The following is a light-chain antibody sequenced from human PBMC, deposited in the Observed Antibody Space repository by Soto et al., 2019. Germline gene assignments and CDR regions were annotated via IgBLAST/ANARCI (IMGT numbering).Light chain of an antibody. CDR2: NAS. CDR3: QDYDNLPIT. Sequence: PISLTEYVGDRVAITCQASQNISNYLNWYQQKPGKAPKLLIYNASTLKTGVPSRFSGSGSGTEFTFTISSLQPEDIATYYCQDYDNLPITFGQGTRLEIK. J-gene: IGKJ5*01. V-gene: IGKV1-33*01. CDR1: QNISNY.